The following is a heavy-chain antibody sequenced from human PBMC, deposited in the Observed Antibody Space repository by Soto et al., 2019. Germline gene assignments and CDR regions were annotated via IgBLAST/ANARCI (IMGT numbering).Heavy chain of an antibody. J-gene: IGHJ4*02. CDR2: ISGSGGST. CDR1: GFTFSSYA. D-gene: IGHD2-8*01. V-gene: IGHV3-23*01. Sequence: PGGSLRLSCAASGFTFSSYAMSWVRQAPGKGLEWVSAISGSGGSTYYADSVKGRFTISRDNSKNTPYLQMNSLRAEDTAVYYCAKDLRLMPTYFDYWGQGTLVTVSS. CDR3: AKDLRLMPTYFDY.